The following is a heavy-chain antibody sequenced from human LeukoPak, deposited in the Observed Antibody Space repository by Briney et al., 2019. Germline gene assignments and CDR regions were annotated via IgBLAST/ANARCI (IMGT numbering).Heavy chain of an antibody. CDR2: IIPIFGTA. Sequence: GASVKVSCKASGGTFSSYAISWVRQAPGHGLEWMGGIIPIFGTANYAQKFQGRVTITADESTSTAYMELSSLRSEDTAVYYCARDGPPWRFLRYWGQGTLVTVSS. CDR3: ARDGPPWRFLRY. D-gene: IGHD3-3*01. V-gene: IGHV1-69*13. J-gene: IGHJ4*02. CDR1: GGTFSSYA.